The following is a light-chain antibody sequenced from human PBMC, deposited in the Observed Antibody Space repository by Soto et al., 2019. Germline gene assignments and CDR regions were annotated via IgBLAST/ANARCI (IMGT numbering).Light chain of an antibody. Sequence: QSALTQPAPVSGSPGQSITISCTGTSSDVGGYNYVSWYQQRPGKAPKLMIYEVNNRPSGVSNRFSGSKSGNTASLTISGLQAEDEADYYCSSYTSSSTYVFGTGTKLTVL. CDR3: SSYTSSSTYV. V-gene: IGLV2-14*01. J-gene: IGLJ1*01. CDR1: SSDVGGYNY. CDR2: EVN.